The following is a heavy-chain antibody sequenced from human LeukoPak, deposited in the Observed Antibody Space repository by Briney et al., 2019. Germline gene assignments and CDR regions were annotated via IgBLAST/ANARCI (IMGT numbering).Heavy chain of an antibody. CDR3: ARQMNTVTADY. CDR1: GGSISSSSYF. V-gene: IGHV4-39*01. D-gene: IGHD4-17*01. CDR2: IFYSGST. Sequence: SETLPLTCTVSGGSISSSSYFWGWIRQPPGKGLEWIGSIFYSGSTYYNPSLNSRVTISIDTSKNQFSLRLSSVTAADTAVYYCARQMNTVTADYWGQGTLVTVSS. J-gene: IGHJ4*02.